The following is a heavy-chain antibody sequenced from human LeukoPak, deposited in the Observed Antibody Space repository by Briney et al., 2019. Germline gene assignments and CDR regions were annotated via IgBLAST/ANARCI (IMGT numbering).Heavy chain of an antibody. CDR3: ASSTSSEYDIYHFDY. CDR1: GFTFSSYG. V-gene: IGHV3-33*01. CDR2: IWYDGNNK. D-gene: IGHD3-9*01. Sequence: AGGSLRLSCAASGFTFSSYGMHWVRQAPGKGLEWVAVIWYDGNNKYYADSVKGRFTISRDNSKNTLYLQMNSLRAEDTAVYYCASSTSSEYDIYHFDYWGQGTLVTVSS. J-gene: IGHJ4*02.